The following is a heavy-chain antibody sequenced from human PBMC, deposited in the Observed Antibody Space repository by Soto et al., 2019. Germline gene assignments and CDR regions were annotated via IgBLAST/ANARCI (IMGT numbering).Heavy chain of an antibody. Sequence: ASVKVSCKASGDTFSSDAISWVRQAPGQGLEWMGGIIPIFGTANYAQKFQGRVTITADESTSTAYMELSSLRSEDTAVYYCARDGPPGAYYYGMDVWGQGTTVTVSS. D-gene: IGHD3-10*01. CDR1: GDTFSSDA. J-gene: IGHJ6*02. V-gene: IGHV1-69*13. CDR2: IIPIFGTA. CDR3: ARDGPPGAYYYGMDV.